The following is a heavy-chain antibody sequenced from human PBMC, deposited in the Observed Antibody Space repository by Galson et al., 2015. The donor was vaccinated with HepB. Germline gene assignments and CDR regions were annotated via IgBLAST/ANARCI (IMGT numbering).Heavy chain of an antibody. J-gene: IGHJ4*02. D-gene: IGHD5-18*01. Sequence: SLRLSCAASGFSFSHSGMHWVRQTPGKGLEWVAVISADSSHKYYGVSVKGRFTISRDNAKNSLYLQMNSLRPEDTASYFCTRGNSGYTYGGLPQGFWGQGTQVTVSS. V-gene: IGHV3-30*03. CDR2: ISADSSHK. CDR3: TRGNSGYTYGGLPQGF. CDR1: GFSFSHSG.